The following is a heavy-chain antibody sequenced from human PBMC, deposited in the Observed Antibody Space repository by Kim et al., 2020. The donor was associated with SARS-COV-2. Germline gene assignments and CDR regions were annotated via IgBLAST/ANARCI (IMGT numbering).Heavy chain of an antibody. J-gene: IGHJ3*02. CDR3: ARGPGCQDILAGYLPSALVI. Sequence: SETLSLTCTLSGGSMSGTDYYWTWIRQPPGKALEWIGFIYYTGSSYYTPSLKSRVTMSVDTSKNQFSLRLNSVTAADTAVYYCARGPGCQDILAGYLPSALVIWGQGTMVTVSA. V-gene: IGHV4-30-4*01. D-gene: IGHD3-9*01. CDR1: GGSMSGTDYY. CDR2: IYYTGSS.